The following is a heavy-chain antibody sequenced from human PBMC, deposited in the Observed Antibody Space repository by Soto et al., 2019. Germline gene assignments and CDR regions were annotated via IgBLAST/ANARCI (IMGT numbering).Heavy chain of an antibody. CDR2: IIPLVHII. CDR1: GGFYSIKT. V-gene: IGHV1-69*04. J-gene: IGHJ3*01. D-gene: IGHD3-22*01. Sequence: QIQLVQSGAEVKKPGSSVKVSCKASGGFYSIKTISWVRQAPGQGLEWMGRIIPLVHIINNAQKFQGRDGISADKSTSTAYMELSSLKSDDTAIYVLARGRRRDDSNTFDALDVWGQGTMVTVSS. CDR3: ARGRRRDDSNTFDALDV.